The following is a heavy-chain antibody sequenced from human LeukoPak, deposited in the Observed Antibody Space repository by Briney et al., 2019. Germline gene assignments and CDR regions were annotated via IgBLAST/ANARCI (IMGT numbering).Heavy chain of an antibody. J-gene: IGHJ4*02. Sequence: SETPSLTRTVSGGSISSYYWSWIRQPPGKGLEWIGYIYYSGSTNYNPSLKSRVTISVDTSKNQFSLKLSSVTAAETAEYYCARLIVVAGTWYFDYWGQGTLVTVSS. CDR3: ARLIVVAGTWYFDY. D-gene: IGHD6-19*01. CDR2: IYYSGST. V-gene: IGHV4-59*08. CDR1: GGSISSYY.